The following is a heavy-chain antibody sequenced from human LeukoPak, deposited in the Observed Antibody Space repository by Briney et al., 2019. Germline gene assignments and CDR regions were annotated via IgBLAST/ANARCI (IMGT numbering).Heavy chain of an antibody. CDR2: ISSSGGT. CDR3: ARLLDWGPFDF. Sequence: PSETLSLTCTVSGGSISSHYWSWVRQTPEKGPELIGYISSSGGTKYNASLKSRVSISMDTSMNQFSLKLTSVTAADTAVFYCARLLDWGPFDFWGQGTLVTVSS. V-gene: IGHV4-4*09. CDR1: GGSISSHY. J-gene: IGHJ4*02. D-gene: IGHD3-16*01.